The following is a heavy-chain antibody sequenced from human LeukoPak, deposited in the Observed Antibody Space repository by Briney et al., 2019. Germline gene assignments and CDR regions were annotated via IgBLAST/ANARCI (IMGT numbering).Heavy chain of an antibody. D-gene: IGHD1-1*01. V-gene: IGHV3-48*02. Sequence: GGSLRLSCAGSGFTFNTYSMNWVRQAPGKGLEWVSYISSGSSTIYYADSVKGRFTISGDNAKNSLYLQMNSLSDEDTAVYYCARMLERYFDYWGQGTLVTVSS. CDR3: ARMLERYFDY. CDR1: GFTFNTYS. CDR2: ISSGSSTI. J-gene: IGHJ4*02.